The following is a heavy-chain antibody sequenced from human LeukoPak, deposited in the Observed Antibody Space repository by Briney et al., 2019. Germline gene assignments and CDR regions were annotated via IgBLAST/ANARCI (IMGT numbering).Heavy chain of an antibody. Sequence: ASVKVSCKASGYTFTSYGISWVRQAPGQGLEWMGGIIPIFGTANYAQKFQGRVTITADESTSTAYMELSSLRSEDTAVYYCARNLRFLEWLDRGYYYGMDVWGQGTTVTVPS. V-gene: IGHV1-69*13. CDR1: GYTFTSYG. CDR2: IIPIFGTA. J-gene: IGHJ6*02. D-gene: IGHD3-3*01. CDR3: ARNLRFLEWLDRGYYYGMDV.